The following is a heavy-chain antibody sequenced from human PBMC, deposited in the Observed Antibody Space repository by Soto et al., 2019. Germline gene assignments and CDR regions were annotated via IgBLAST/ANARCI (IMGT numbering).Heavy chain of an antibody. J-gene: IGHJ4*02. CDR1: GGSFSGYY. V-gene: IGHV4-34*01. D-gene: IGHD2-8*02. CDR2: INHSGST. Sequence: QVQLQQWGAGLLKPSETLSLTCAVYGGSFSGYYWTWIRQPPGTGLEWIGEINHSGSTNYNPSLKSRVTTAVDTSNHQFSLTLTSVTAADTAVYYCARDKITGLFDYWGQGTLVTVSS. CDR3: ARDKITGLFDY.